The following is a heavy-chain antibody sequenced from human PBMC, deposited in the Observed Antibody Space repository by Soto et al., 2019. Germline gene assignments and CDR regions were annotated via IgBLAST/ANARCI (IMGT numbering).Heavy chain of an antibody. CDR3: AKDGLYTVAGRFDY. CDR1: GFTFSSYA. Sequence: EVQLLESGGGLVQPGGSLRLSCAASGFTFSSYAMSWVRQAPGKGLEWVSAISGSGGSTYYADSVKGRFTISRDNSKNTLYRQMNRLRAEDTAVYYCAKDGLYTVAGRFDYWGQGTLVTVSS. J-gene: IGHJ4*02. D-gene: IGHD6-19*01. CDR2: ISGSGGST. V-gene: IGHV3-23*01.